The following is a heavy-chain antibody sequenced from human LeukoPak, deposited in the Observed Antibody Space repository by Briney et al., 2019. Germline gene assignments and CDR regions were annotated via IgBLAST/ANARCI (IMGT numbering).Heavy chain of an antibody. CDR1: GFTVRSDF. CDR2: LYGGGNT. J-gene: IGHJ4*02. D-gene: IGHD4-11*01. CDR3: ARQRGTTVTTYQVN. Sequence: GGSLRLSCAASGFTVRSDFMIWVRQPPGRGLEWVSILYGGGNTYYGGSVKDRFTISRDNSKKTLYLQMNSLRAEDTAVYYCARQRGTTVTTYQVNWRQGSLVSVCS. V-gene: IGHV3-66*04.